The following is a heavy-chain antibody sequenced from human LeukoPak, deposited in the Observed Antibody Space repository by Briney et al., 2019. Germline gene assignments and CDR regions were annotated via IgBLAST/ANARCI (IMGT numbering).Heavy chain of an antibody. J-gene: IGHJ4*02. V-gene: IGHV4-31*03. CDR3: ARVASRFVIAVAGWQYYFDY. Sequence: SQTLSLTCTVSGGSISSGGYYWSWIRQHPGKGLEWIGYIYYSGSTYYNPSLKSRVTISVDTSKNQFSLKLSSVTAADTAVYYCARVASRFVIAVAGWQYYFDYWGQGTLVTVSS. D-gene: IGHD6-19*01. CDR1: GGSISSGGYY. CDR2: IYYSGST.